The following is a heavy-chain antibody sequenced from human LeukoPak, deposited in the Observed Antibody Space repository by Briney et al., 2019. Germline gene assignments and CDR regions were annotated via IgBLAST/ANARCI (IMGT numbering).Heavy chain of an antibody. Sequence: GESLKISCKGSGYSFTSYWISWVRQIPGKGLEWMGRIDPSDVYTNYSPSFQGHVTISSDKSIKTAYLQWSSLKASDAAMYYCARHEGYSSSAEVYWGQGTLVTVSS. CDR1: GYSFTSYW. CDR3: ARHEGYSSSAEVY. D-gene: IGHD6-13*01. CDR2: IDPSDVYT. V-gene: IGHV5-10-1*01. J-gene: IGHJ4*02.